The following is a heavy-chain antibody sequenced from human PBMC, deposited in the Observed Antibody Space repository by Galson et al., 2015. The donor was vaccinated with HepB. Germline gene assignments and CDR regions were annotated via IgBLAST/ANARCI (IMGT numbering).Heavy chain of an antibody. J-gene: IGHJ6*03. D-gene: IGHD2-15*01. CDR3: ARDSFCSGGSCIYYYYYMDV. Sequence: QSGAEVKKPGESLKISCKASGGTFSSYAISWVRQAPGQGLEWMGGIIPIFGTANYAQKFQGRVTITADESTSTAYMELSSLRSEDTAVYYCARDSFCSGGSCIYYYYYMDVWGKGTTFTVSS. V-gene: IGHV1-69*01. CDR2: IIPIFGTA. CDR1: GGTFSSYA.